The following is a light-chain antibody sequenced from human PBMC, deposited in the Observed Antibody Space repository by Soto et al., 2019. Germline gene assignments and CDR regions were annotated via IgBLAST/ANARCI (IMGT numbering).Light chain of an antibody. CDR3: QQSYRTPPWT. V-gene: IGKV1-5*03. Sequence: DIQMTQSPSTLSASVGDRVTLACRSSQSIDSWLAWYQQKPGKAPKLLIFKTSSLASGVPSRFSGSGSGTEFTLTISSLQPDDFATYYCQQSYRTPPWTFGQGTKVDIK. CDR2: KTS. CDR1: QSIDSW. J-gene: IGKJ1*01.